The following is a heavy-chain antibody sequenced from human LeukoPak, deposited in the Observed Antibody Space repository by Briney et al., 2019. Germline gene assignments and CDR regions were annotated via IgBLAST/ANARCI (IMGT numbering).Heavy chain of an antibody. J-gene: IGHJ2*01. CDR2: IVEKGNA. D-gene: IGHD3-10*01. V-gene: IGHV4-34*01. Sequence: SETLSLTCALYGGSFSSYSWSWTWIRQTPEKGLEWIGEIVEKGNANYNPSLKSRVTIDLDTSKNQFSLKLTSMTAADTAMYYCARGYYPPRWYFDLWGRGTLVTVSS. CDR1: GGSFSSYS. CDR3: ARGYYPPRWYFDL.